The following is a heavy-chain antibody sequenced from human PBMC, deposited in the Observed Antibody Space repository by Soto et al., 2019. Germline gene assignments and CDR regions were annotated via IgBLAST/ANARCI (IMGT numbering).Heavy chain of an antibody. D-gene: IGHD2-2*01. Sequence: QVHLQESDPGVVKPSGTLSLTCAVSGGSITSNNWWTWVRQPPGKDREWIGEIFQRGSTNYNPSLRGRVTISLDISKIPCSRELRSVTAADTAVYYCARVRDAAMPDGFDIWGQGTVVTVSS. CDR1: GGSITSNNW. J-gene: IGHJ3*02. V-gene: IGHV4-4*02. CDR2: IFQRGST. CDR3: ARVRDAAMPDGFDI.